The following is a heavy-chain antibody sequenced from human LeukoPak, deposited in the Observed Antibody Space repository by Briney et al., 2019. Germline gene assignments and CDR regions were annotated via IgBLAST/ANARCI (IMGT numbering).Heavy chain of an antibody. D-gene: IGHD3-16*01. V-gene: IGHV3-23*01. CDR2: ISGSGGSP. CDR1: GFTFSSYA. J-gene: IGHJ4*02. Sequence: GGSLRLSCAASGFTFSSYAMSWDRQAPGKGLEWVSAISGSGGSPYDADYVKGRFTISRDNSKNTLYLKMHSLRAEDTAVYYCAKDRPTYDYVWGSYFENPYYFDYWGQGTLVTVSS. CDR3: AKDRPTYDYVWGSYFENPYYFDY.